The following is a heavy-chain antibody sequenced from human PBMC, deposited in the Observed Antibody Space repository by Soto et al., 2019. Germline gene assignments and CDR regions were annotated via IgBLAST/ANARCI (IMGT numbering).Heavy chain of an antibody. CDR1: GGPMHNYY. CDR2: IYYSGTT. V-gene: IGHV4-59*01. D-gene: IGHD3-22*01. CDR3: GAGYYDTSGYFRDY. Sequence: QVQLQESGPGLVKPSETLSLTCTVSGGPMHNYYWTWLRQSPGKGLEWIGYIYYSGTTNYKPSLESRVTMSADMSKNQFSLKLSSVTAADMAVYFCGAGYYDTSGYFRDYWGPGTLVTVSS. J-gene: IGHJ4*02.